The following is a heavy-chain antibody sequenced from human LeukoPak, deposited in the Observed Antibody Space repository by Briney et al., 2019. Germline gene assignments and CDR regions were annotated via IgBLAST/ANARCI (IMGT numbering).Heavy chain of an antibody. Sequence: SETLSLTCTVSGGSISSYSWSWIRQPAGKGLEWIGHIYTSGTTNYNPSLKSRVAMSVDTSNNQFSLKLSTVTAADTAVYYCARVLEGSSGQHWYFDLWGRGTLVTVSS. CDR1: GGSISSYS. CDR3: ARVLEGSSGQHWYFDL. D-gene: IGHD6-19*01. CDR2: IYTSGTT. J-gene: IGHJ2*01. V-gene: IGHV4-4*07.